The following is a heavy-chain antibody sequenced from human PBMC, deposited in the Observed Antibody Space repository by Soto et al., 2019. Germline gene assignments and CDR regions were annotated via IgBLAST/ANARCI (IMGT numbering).Heavy chain of an antibody. V-gene: IGHV3-23*01. J-gene: IGHJ3*02. D-gene: IGHD2-8*02. CDR2: ILVRGST. CDR3: AKATATGGGAFDI. Sequence: GGSLRLSCAASGFTCSSYDMSWVRQAPGKGLEWVSTILVRGSTHYPDSVKGRFTISRDNSKNTVFLQKNTLTAGDTAVYYCAKATATGGGAFDICGQGTMVTVSS. CDR1: GFTCSSYD.